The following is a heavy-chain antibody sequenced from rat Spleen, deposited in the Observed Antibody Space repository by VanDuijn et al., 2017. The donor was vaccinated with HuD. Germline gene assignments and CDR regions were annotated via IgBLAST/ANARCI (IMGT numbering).Heavy chain of an antibody. D-gene: IGHD1-9*01. J-gene: IGHJ2*01. V-gene: IGHV5-17*01. CDR1: GFTFSDYG. Sequence: EVQLVESGGGLVQPGRSLKFSCAASGFTFSDYGVAWVRQAPTKGLEWVATISYGDSSGHSSTYYRDSVKGRFTISRDNAKSTLYLQMDSLRSEDTATYYCVRHGYTRYYFDYWGQGVMVTVSS. CDR3: VRHGYTRYYFDY. CDR2: ISYGDSSGHSST.